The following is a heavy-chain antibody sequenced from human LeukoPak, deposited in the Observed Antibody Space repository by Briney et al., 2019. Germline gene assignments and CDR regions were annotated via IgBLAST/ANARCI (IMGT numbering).Heavy chain of an antibody. J-gene: IGHJ4*02. D-gene: IGHD3-22*01. V-gene: IGHV3-53*01. Sequence: GGSLRLSCAASGFTVSSNYMSWVRQAPGKGLEWVSVIYSGGSTDYADSVKGRFTIPRDNSKNTLYLQMYSLRAEDTAVYYCALQNDSSPFDYWGQGTLVTVSS. CDR1: GFTVSSNY. CDR3: ALQNDSSPFDY. CDR2: IYSGGST.